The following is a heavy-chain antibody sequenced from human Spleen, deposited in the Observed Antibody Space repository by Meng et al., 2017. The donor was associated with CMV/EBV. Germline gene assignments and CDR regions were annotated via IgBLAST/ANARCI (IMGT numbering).Heavy chain of an antibody. CDR1: GGSISSYY. D-gene: IGHD2-2*01. J-gene: IGHJ6*02. V-gene: IGHV4-59*01. CDR3: ARDRGYCSSTSCYYYGTDV. Sequence: SETLSLTCTVSGGSISSYYWSWIRQPPGKGLEWIGYIYYSGSTNYNPSLKSRVTISVDTSKNQFSLKLSSVTAADTAVYYCARDRGYCSSTSCYYYGTDVWGQGTTVTVSS. CDR2: IYYSGST.